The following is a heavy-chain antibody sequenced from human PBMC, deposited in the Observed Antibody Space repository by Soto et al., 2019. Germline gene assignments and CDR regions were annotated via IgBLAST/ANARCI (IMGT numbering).Heavy chain of an antibody. CDR1: GGSFSGYY. CDR2: INHSGST. J-gene: IGHJ4*02. D-gene: IGHD1-26*01. V-gene: IGHV4-34*01. CDR3: ARGLSAIVF. Sequence: SETLSLTCAAYGGSFSGYYWSWIRQPPGKGLEWIGEINHSGSTNYNPSLKSRVTISVDTSKNQFSLKLSSVTAADTAVYYCARGLSAIVFWGQGTLVTVSS.